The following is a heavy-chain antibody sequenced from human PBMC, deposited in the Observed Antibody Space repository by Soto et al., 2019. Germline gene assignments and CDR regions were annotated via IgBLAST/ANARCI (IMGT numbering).Heavy chain of an antibody. CDR2: ISYDGSNK. CDR3: AKDLTPAIAVAGTCGFDY. V-gene: IGHV3-30*18. CDR1: GFTFSSYG. J-gene: IGHJ4*02. D-gene: IGHD6-19*01. Sequence: QVQLVESGGGVVQPGRSLRLSCAASGFTFSSYGMHWVRQAPGKGLEWVAVISYDGSNKYYADSVKGRFTISRDNSKNTLYLQMNSLRAEDTAVYYCAKDLTPAIAVAGTCGFDYWGQGTLVTVSS.